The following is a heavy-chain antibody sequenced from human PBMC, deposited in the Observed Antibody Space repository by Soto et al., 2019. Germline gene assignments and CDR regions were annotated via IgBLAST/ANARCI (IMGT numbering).Heavy chain of an antibody. Sequence: QVQLVQSGAEVKKPGSSVKVSCKASGGTFSSYAISWVRQAPGQGLEWMGGIIPIFGTANYAQKFQGRVTITADEATGTAYMELSSLRSEDTAVYYCATRGARLWGFDYWGQGTLVTVSS. CDR3: ATRGARLWGFDY. V-gene: IGHV1-69*01. J-gene: IGHJ4*02. CDR2: IIPIFGTA. D-gene: IGHD3-16*01. CDR1: GGTFSSYA.